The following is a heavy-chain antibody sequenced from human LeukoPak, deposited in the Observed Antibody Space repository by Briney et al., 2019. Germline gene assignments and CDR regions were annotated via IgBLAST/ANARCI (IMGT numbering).Heavy chain of an antibody. CDR1: GGSISSSSYY. CDR3: ARVQSSSWTYYYYYYYMDV. CDR2: IYYSGST. J-gene: IGHJ6*03. V-gene: IGHV4-39*07. Sequence: SETLSLTCTVSGGSISSSSYYWGWIRQPPGKGLEWIGSIYYSGSTYYNPSLKSRVTISVDTSKNQFSLKLSSVTAADTAVYYCARVQSSSWTYYYYYYYMDVWGKGTTVTVSS. D-gene: IGHD6-13*01.